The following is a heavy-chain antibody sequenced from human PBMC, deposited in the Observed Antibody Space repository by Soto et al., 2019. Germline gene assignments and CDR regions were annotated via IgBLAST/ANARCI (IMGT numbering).Heavy chain of an antibody. Sequence: QVQLEQSGGEVKQPGSSVRVSCKTSGGTFSTYAINWVRQAPGQGLEWMGAIIPLFGTADYSQKFQGRVTITADESTSTAYMELSSLRFDDTAVYFCARPKGTYSSGYYYFDFWGQRTLVTVSS. CDR3: ARPKGTYSSGYYYFDF. J-gene: IGHJ4*02. V-gene: IGHV1-69*01. CDR1: GGTFSTYA. CDR2: IIPLFGTA. D-gene: IGHD6-19*01.